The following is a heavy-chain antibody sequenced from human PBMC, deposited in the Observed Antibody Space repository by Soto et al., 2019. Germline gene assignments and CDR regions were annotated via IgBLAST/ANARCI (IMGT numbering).Heavy chain of an antibody. CDR3: ARALITMVRGVIIAN. D-gene: IGHD3-10*01. J-gene: IGHJ4*02. CDR2: TYYRSKWYN. CDR1: GDSVSSNSAA. V-gene: IGHV6-1*01. Sequence: SQTLSLTCAISGDSVSSNSAAWNWIRQSPSRGLEWMGRTYYRSKWYNDYAVSVKSRITINPDTSKNQFSLQLNSVTPEDTAEYYCARALITMVRGVIIANWGQGTLVTVSS.